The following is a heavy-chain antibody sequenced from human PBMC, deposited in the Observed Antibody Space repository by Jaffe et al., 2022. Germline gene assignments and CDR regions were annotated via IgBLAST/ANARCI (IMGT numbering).Heavy chain of an antibody. CDR2: ISSSSSTI. CDR1: GFTFSSYS. Sequence: EVQLVESGGGLVQPGGSLRLSCAASGFTFSSYSMNWVRQAPGKGLEWVSYISSSSSTIYYADSVKGRFTISRDNAKNSLYLQMNSLRAEDTAVYYCARDRMEYCSSTSCYSDIPGVDYWGQGTLVTVSS. D-gene: IGHD2-2*01. V-gene: IGHV3-48*01. J-gene: IGHJ4*02. CDR3: ARDRMEYCSSTSCYSDIPGVDY.